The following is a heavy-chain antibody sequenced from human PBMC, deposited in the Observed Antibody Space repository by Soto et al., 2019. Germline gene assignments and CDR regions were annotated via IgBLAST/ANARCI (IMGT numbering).Heavy chain of an antibody. V-gene: IGHV4-59*08. CDR2: IYYSGST. CDR3: ARLLWSRGDWFDP. Sequence: SETLSLTCTVSGGSISSYYWSWIRQPPGKGLEWIGYIYYSGSTNYNPSLKSRVTISVDTSKNQFSLELSSVTAADTAVYYCARLLWSRGDWFDPWGQGTLVTVSS. D-gene: IGHD3-10*01. CDR1: GGSISSYY. J-gene: IGHJ5*02.